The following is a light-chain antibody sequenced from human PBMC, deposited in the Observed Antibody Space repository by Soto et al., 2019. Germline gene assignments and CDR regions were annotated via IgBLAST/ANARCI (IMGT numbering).Light chain of an antibody. J-gene: IGKJ2*01. CDR2: LGS. CDR1: QRLLHSNGNNF. Sequence: EIVMTQSPPSLTVTPGEPASISCRSSQRLLHSNGNNFLDWYLQKPGQSPQLLIYLGSNRASGVSDRGSGSGAGRDFTLKISRVEAEDVGVYYCMQALQTPYTFGRGTKLEIK. V-gene: IGKV2-28*01. CDR3: MQALQTPYT.